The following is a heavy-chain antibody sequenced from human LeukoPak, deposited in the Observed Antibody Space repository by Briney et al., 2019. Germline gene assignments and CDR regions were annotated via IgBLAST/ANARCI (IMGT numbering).Heavy chain of an antibody. Sequence: GGSLRLSCAASGFTFSSYWMHWVRHAPGKGLVWVSRINSDGSSTIYADSVKGRFTISRDNAKNSLYLQMNSLRAEDTAVYYCARGEERYYYGMDVWGQGTTVTVSS. J-gene: IGHJ6*02. CDR1: GFTFSSYW. D-gene: IGHD1-26*01. CDR3: ARGEERYYYGMDV. CDR2: INSDGSST. V-gene: IGHV3-74*01.